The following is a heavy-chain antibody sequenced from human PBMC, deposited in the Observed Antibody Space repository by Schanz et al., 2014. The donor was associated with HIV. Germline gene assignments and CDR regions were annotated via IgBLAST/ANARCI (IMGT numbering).Heavy chain of an antibody. V-gene: IGHV3-9*01. D-gene: IGHD2-15*01. CDR2: ISWNSGSI. CDR1: GFTFDDYA. Sequence: VQLVESGGGVVKPGGSLRLSCAVSGFTFDDYAMHWVRQAPGKGLEWVSGISWNSGSIGYADSVRGRFTISRDNAENSLYLQMNSLRAEDTAVYYCARRSTPGGYYGMDVWGQGTTVTVSS. CDR3: ARRSTPGGYYGMDV. J-gene: IGHJ6*02.